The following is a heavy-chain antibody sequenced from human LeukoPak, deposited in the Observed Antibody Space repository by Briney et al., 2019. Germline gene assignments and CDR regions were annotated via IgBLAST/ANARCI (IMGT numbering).Heavy chain of an antibody. D-gene: IGHD3-22*01. CDR2: INPNSGGT. CDR1: GYTFTSYD. J-gene: IGHJ4*02. CDR3: ARVHSSGYYLYYFDY. V-gene: IGHV1-2*02. Sequence: GASVKVSCKASGYTFTSYDINWVRQATGQGLEWMGWINPNSGGTNYAQKFQGRVTMTRDTSISTAYMELSRLRSDDTAVYYCARVHSSGYYLYYFDYWGQGTLVTVSS.